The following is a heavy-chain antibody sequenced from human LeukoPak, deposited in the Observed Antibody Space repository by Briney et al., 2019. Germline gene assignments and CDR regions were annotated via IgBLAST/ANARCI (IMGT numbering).Heavy chain of an antibody. Sequence: GASVKVSCRASGYTFTDYYIHWVRQAPGQGLEWMGWISAYNGNTNYAQKLQGRVTMTTDTSTSTAYMELRSLRSDDTAVYYCARDVYAYSSGWYGAHWGQGTLVTVSS. CDR3: ARDVYAYSSGWYGAH. CDR1: GYTFTDYY. V-gene: IGHV1-18*04. D-gene: IGHD6-19*01. CDR2: ISAYNGNT. J-gene: IGHJ4*02.